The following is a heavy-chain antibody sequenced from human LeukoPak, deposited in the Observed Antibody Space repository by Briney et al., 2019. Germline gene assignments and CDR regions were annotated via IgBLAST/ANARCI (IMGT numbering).Heavy chain of an antibody. CDR3: ARDLYSGSYTLTTFDY. V-gene: IGHV3-30*02. J-gene: IGHJ4*02. Sequence: GGSLRLSCVASGFTYSHNGMHWVRQAPGKGLEWVAFIQYDGNTIFYADSVEGRFTISRDNSKNTLYLQMNSLRAEDTAVYYCARDLYSGSYTLTTFDYWGQGTLVTVSS. CDR2: IQYDGNTI. D-gene: IGHD1-26*01. CDR1: GFTYSHNG.